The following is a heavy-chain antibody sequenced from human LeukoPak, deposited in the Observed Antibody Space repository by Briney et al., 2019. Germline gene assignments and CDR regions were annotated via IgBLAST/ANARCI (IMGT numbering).Heavy chain of an antibody. CDR2: INHSGST. Sequence: PSETLSLTCAVYGGSFSGYYWSWIRQPPGKGLEWIGEINHSGSTNYNPSLKSRGTISVDTSKNQFSLRLTSVTAADTAVYYCARRGRPPYYYDSSGYSRAEYFQHWGQGTLVTVSS. V-gene: IGHV4-34*01. J-gene: IGHJ1*01. D-gene: IGHD3-22*01. CDR1: GGSFSGYY. CDR3: ARRGRPPYYYDSSGYSRAEYFQH.